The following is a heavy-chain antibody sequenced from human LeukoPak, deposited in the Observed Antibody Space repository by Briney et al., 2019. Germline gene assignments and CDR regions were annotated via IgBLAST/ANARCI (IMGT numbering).Heavy chain of an antibody. V-gene: IGHV5-51*01. Sequence: GESLKISCKGSGYSFTSYWIGWVRPMPGKGLEWMGIIYPGDSDTRYSPSFQGQVTISADKSISTAYLQWSSLKASDTAMYYCARLGIVVVPAAMAFDYWGQGTLVTVSS. J-gene: IGHJ4*02. CDR2: IYPGDSDT. CDR3: ARLGIVVVPAAMAFDY. D-gene: IGHD2-2*01. CDR1: GYSFTSYW.